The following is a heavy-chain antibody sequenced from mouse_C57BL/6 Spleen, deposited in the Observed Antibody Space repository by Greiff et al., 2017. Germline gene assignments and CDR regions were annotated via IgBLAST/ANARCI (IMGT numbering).Heavy chain of an antibody. J-gene: IGHJ3*01. Sequence: EVQRVESGGGLVKPGGSLKLSCAASGFTFSSYAMSWVRQTPEKRLEWVATISAGGSYTYYPDNVKGRFTISRDKAKNNLYLQMSHLKSEDTAMYYCARDYLLYGSSPAWFAYWGQGTLVTVSA. CDR2: ISAGGSYT. CDR3: ARDYLLYGSSPAWFAY. V-gene: IGHV5-4*01. D-gene: IGHD1-1*01. CDR1: GFTFSSYA.